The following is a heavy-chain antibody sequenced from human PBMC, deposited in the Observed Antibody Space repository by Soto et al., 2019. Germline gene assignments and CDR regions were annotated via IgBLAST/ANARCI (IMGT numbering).Heavy chain of an antibody. CDR2: INPSGGST. Sequence: ASVKVSCKASGYTFTSYYMHWVRKAPGQGLEWMGIINPSGGSTSYAQKFQGRVTMTRDTSTSTVYMELSSLRSEDTAVYYCARILTGWAPYDAFDIWGQGTMVTVSS. D-gene: IGHD3-9*01. J-gene: IGHJ3*02. CDR3: ARILTGWAPYDAFDI. V-gene: IGHV1-46*01. CDR1: GYTFTSYY.